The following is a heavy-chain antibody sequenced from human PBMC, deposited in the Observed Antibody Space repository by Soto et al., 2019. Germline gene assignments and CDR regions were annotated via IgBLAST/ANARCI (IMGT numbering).Heavy chain of an antibody. J-gene: IGHJ6*02. Sequence: GGSLRLSCAASGFTFSSYAMTWVRQAPGQGLEWVSTIGAGDGKTYYADSVKGRFIVSRDNSKNSLYLQMTSLRAQDTAEYYCVKDWSGKTCPCMDVWGQGTTVTVSS. V-gene: IGHV3-23*01. CDR2: IGAGDGKT. CDR1: GFTFSSYA. CDR3: VKDWSGKTCPCMDV. D-gene: IGHD3-3*01.